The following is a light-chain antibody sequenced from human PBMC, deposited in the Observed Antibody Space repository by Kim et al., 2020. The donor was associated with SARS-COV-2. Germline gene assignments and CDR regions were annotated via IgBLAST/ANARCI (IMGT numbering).Light chain of an antibody. CDR2: DVS. CDR3: SSHGGRA. CDR1: SSDVGGYNY. J-gene: IGLJ2*01. V-gene: IGLV2-8*01. Sequence: GSTGQSGTIACTGTSSDVGGYNYISWYQQHPGKAPKLIIYDVSKRPSGVPDRFSGSKSGNTASLTASGLQAEDEAEYYCSSHGGRAFGGGTQLTVL.